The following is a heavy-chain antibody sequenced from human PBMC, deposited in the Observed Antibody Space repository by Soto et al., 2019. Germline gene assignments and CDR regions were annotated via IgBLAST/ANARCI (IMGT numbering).Heavy chain of an antibody. Sequence: SSETLSLTCSVSGASIRNYYWHWVRQLPGKGLEWIGYVYTPDYTRYNSSLKSRVTISVDTSKSQYSLRLNSVTAADTAVYYCASSARHPGDFFYYNGMDVWGHGTTVTVSS. CDR3: ASSARHPGDFFYYNGMDV. CDR1: GASIRNYY. V-gene: IGHV4-4*08. D-gene: IGHD3-10*01. J-gene: IGHJ6*02. CDR2: VYTPDYT.